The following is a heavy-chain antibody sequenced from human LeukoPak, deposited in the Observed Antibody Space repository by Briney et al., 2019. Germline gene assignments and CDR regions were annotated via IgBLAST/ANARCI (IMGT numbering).Heavy chain of an antibody. Sequence: GGSLTLSCAASGFTFTDAWMSWVRQAPGKGLEWVSAISGSGGSTYYADSVKGRFTISRDNSKNTLYLQMNSLRAEDTAVYYCARDHFVDTAMVGHFDYWGQGTLVTVSS. J-gene: IGHJ4*02. CDR1: GFTFTDAW. CDR3: ARDHFVDTAMVGHFDY. V-gene: IGHV3-23*01. CDR2: ISGSGGST. D-gene: IGHD5-18*01.